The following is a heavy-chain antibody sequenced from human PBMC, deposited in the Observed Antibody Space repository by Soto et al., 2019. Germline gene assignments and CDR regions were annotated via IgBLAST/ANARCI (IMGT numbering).Heavy chain of an antibody. D-gene: IGHD2-2*03. Sequence: PGGSLRVSCAASGFTFSSYAMHWVRQAPGKGLEWVAVISYDGSNKYYADSVKGRFTISRDNSKKTLYLQMNSLRAEDTAVYYCARDLGYCSSTSCSLYYYYGMDVWGQGTTVTVSS. J-gene: IGHJ6*02. CDR3: ARDLGYCSSTSCSLYYYYGMDV. V-gene: IGHV3-30-3*01. CDR2: ISYDGSNK. CDR1: GFTFSSYA.